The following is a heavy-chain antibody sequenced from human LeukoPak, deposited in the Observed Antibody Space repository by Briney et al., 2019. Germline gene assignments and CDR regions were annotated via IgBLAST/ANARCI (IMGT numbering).Heavy chain of an antibody. V-gene: IGHV3-30*18. D-gene: IGHD3-22*01. J-gene: IGHJ1*01. CDR3: AKDGGHITMIRYFQH. CDR2: ISYDGSNK. Sequence: PGGSLRLSCAASGFTFSSYGMHWVRQAPGKGLEWVAVISYDGSNKYYADSVKVRFTISRDNSKNTLYLQMNSLRAEDTAVYYCAKDGGHITMIRYFQHWGQGTLVTVSS. CDR1: GFTFSSYG.